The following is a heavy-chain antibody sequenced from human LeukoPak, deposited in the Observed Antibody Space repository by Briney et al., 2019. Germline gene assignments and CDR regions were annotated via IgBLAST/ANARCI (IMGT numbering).Heavy chain of an antibody. CDR3: ARGVGAYAAHDAFDI. CDR1: GGSISSGGYY. CDR2: IYYSGST. V-gene: IGHV4-61*08. Sequence: PSETLPLTCTVSGGSISSGGYYWSWIRQHPGKGLEWIGYIYYSGSTNYNPSLKSRVTISVDTSKNQFSLKLSSVTAADTAVYYCARGVGAYAAHDAFDIWGQGTMVTVSS. J-gene: IGHJ3*02. D-gene: IGHD1-26*01.